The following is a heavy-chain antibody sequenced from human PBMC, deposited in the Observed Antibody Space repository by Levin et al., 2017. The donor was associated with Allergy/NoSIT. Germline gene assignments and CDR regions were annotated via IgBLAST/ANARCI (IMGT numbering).Heavy chain of an antibody. CDR2: INHSGST. CDR1: GGSFSGYY. CDR3: AVVSKGNWFDP. D-gene: IGHD5/OR15-5a*01. Sequence: SETLSLTCAVYGGSFSGYYWSWIRQPPGKGLEWIGEINHSGSTNYNPSLKSRVTISVDTSKNQFSLKLSSVTAADTAVYYCAVVSKGNWFDPWGQGTLVTVSS. J-gene: IGHJ5*02. V-gene: IGHV4-34*01.